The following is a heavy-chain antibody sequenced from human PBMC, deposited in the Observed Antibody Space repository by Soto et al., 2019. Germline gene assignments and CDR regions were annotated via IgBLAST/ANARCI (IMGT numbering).Heavy chain of an antibody. CDR2: MNPNNGNT. CDR3: ATSGSGWYLY. V-gene: IGHV1-8*01. J-gene: IGHJ4*02. D-gene: IGHD6-19*01. Sequence: QVQLVQSGAEVKKSGASVKVSCKASGYTFTSSDINWVRQATGQGLEWMGWMNPNNGNTGYAQEFQGRVTMTRDTSITTAYMELSSLTSDDTAIYYCATSGSGWYLYWGQGTLVTVSS. CDR1: GYTFTSSD.